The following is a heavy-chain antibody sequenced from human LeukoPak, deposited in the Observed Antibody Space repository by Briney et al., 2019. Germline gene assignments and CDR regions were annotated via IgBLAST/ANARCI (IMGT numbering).Heavy chain of an antibody. D-gene: IGHD2-21*02. CDR3: ARSCDGDCYSDY. CDR2: IGSSSHFR. Sequence: GGSLRLSCAASGFTFSSYTMNWVCQAPGKGLEWVSSIGSSSHFRYYADSLKGRVTISRDNAKNSLYLQVNSLRVEDTAMYYCARSCDGDCYSDYWGQGTLVTVSS. V-gene: IGHV3-21*01. CDR1: GFTFSSYT. J-gene: IGHJ4*02.